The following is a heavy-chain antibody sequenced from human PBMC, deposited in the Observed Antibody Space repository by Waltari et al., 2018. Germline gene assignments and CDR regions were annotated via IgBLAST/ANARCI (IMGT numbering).Heavy chain of an antibody. CDR3: ARGSGGALYYFDY. Sequence: QVQLQQWGAGLLKPSETRSLTCAVYGGSFSGYYWSWIRQPPGKGLEWIGEINHSGSTNYNPSLKSRVTISVDTSKNQFSLKLSSVTAADTAVYYCARGSGGALYYFDYWGQGTLVTVSS. CDR1: GGSFSGYY. J-gene: IGHJ4*02. V-gene: IGHV4-34*01. D-gene: IGHD3-16*01. CDR2: INHSGST.